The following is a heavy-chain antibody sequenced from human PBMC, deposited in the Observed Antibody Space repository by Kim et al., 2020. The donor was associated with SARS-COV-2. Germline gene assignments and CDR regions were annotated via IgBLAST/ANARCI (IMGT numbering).Heavy chain of an antibody. V-gene: IGHV4-59*08. J-gene: IGHJ4*02. CDR1: GGSISSDY. CDR2: IDYSGST. D-gene: IGHD3-22*01. Sequence: SETLSLTCAVYGGSISSDYWSWIRQPPGMGPEYLGYIDYSGSTNYNPSLKSRVTISLDTSKNQFSLKLSSVTAADTAVYYCARYTAIVVAFDYWGQGIPVTVSS. CDR3: ARYTAIVVAFDY.